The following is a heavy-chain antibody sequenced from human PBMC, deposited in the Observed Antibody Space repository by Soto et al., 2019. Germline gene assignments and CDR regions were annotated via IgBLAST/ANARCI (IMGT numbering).Heavy chain of an antibody. Sequence: GVLRLSCAVSGFTFSRYWMHWVRQAPGKGLVWVSRINPDGMRTDYADSVKGRFTVARDNAKNMLFLQMNSLRAEDTAVYYCARAPDCGGGSCNPAHSIYGMDVWDPGTTVTVSS. CDR2: INPDGMRT. CDR1: GFTFSRYW. V-gene: IGHV3-74*01. J-gene: IGHJ6*02. D-gene: IGHD2-21*01. CDR3: ARAPDCGGGSCNPAHSIYGMDV.